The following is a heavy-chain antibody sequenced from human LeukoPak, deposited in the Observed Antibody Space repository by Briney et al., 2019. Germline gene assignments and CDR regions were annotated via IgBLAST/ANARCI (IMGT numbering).Heavy chain of an antibody. V-gene: IGHV1-69*06. CDR2: IIPIFGTA. CDR1: GGTFSSYA. Sequence: SEKVSCKASGGTFSSYAISWVRQAPGQGLEWMGGIIPIFGTANYAQKFQGRVTITADKSTSTAYMELSSLRSEDTAVYYCARGFVLSKFPNYYYYYGMDVWGKGTTVTVSS. J-gene: IGHJ6*04. D-gene: IGHD3-10*01. CDR3: ARGFVLSKFPNYYYYYGMDV.